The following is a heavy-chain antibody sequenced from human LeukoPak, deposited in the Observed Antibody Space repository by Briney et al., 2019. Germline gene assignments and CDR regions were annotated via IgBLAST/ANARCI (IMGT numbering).Heavy chain of an antibody. CDR3: ARTLSMTNWFDP. V-gene: IGHV4-4*07. Sequence: PSETLSLTCTLSGGSISSYYWSWIRQPAGKGLEWIGRIYTSGSTNYNPSLKSQVTMSVDTSKNQFSLKLSSVTAADTAVYYCARTLSMTNWFDPWGQGTLVTVSS. CDR1: GGSISSYY. D-gene: IGHD3-22*01. CDR2: IYTSGST. J-gene: IGHJ5*02.